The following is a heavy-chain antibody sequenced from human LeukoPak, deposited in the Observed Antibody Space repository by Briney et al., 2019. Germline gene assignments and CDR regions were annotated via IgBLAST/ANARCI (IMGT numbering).Heavy chain of an antibody. J-gene: IGHJ6*03. D-gene: IGHD3-16*01. CDR1: GGSFSGYY. Sequence: PSETLSLTCTVYGGSFSGYYWSWIRQPPGKGLEWIGEINHSGSTNYNPSLKSRVTISVDTSKNQFSLKLTSVTAADTAVYYCARETSQKGAHYMDVWGKGTTVTISS. CDR3: ARETSQKGAHYMDV. V-gene: IGHV4-34*01. CDR2: INHSGST.